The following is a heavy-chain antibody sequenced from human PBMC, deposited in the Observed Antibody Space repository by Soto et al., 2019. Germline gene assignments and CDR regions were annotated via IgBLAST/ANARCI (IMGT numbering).Heavy chain of an antibody. CDR1: IGSINKSGYY. V-gene: IGHV4-39*07. J-gene: IGHJ4*02. Sequence: SETLSLTCTISIGSINKSGYYWGWIRQPPGKGLEWIGNFYYSGSTYYNPSLKSRVSISVDTSKNQFSLKLSSVTAADTAVYYCARRWGVAFDYWGQGTLVTVSS. CDR2: FYYSGST. CDR3: ARRWGVAFDY. D-gene: IGHD2-8*01.